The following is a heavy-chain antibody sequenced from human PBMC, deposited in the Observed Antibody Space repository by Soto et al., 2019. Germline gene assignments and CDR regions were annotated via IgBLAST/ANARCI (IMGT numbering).Heavy chain of an antibody. Sequence: GGSLRLSCSASGFSFRSFGMHWVRQAPGKGLEWVAVISYDGSDEYYADSVKGRFTISRDNSKNTVSLQITSLRVEDTAVYYCAKALGGGYDGSVYYILHACGHGTLVTVAS. CDR2: ISYDGSDE. CDR1: GFSFRSFG. D-gene: IGHD3-22*01. J-gene: IGHJ5*01. CDR3: AKALGGGYDGSVYYILHA. V-gene: IGHV3-30*18.